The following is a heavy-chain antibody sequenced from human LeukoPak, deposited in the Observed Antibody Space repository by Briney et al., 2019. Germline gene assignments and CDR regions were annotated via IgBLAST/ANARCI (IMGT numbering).Heavy chain of an antibody. CDR1: GFTFSSYA. CDR2: ISWNSGSI. V-gene: IGHV3-9*01. CDR3: AKDTSWRGYQRVFDY. D-gene: IGHD5-12*01. J-gene: IGHJ4*02. Sequence: GGSLRLSCAASGFTFSSYAMHWVRQAPGKGLEWVLGISWNSGSIGYADSVKGRFTISRDNAKNSLYLQMNSLRAEDTALYYCAKDTSWRGYQRVFDYWGQGTLVTVSS.